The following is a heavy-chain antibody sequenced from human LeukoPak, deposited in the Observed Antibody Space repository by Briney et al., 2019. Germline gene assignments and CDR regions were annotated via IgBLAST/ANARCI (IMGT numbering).Heavy chain of an antibody. Sequence: SETLSLTCTVSGGSISSYYWSWIRQPPGKGLEWIGYIYSSGSTSYKSSLKSRVTISVDTSKNQFSLRLSSVTAADTAVYYCARTYGDYYFDYWGQGTLVAVSS. J-gene: IGHJ4*02. D-gene: IGHD4-17*01. CDR2: IYSSGST. V-gene: IGHV4-59*01. CDR1: GGSISSYY. CDR3: ARTYGDYYFDY.